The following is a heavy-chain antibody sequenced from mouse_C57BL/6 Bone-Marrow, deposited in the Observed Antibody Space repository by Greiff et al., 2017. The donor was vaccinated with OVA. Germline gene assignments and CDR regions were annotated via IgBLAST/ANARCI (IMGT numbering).Heavy chain of an antibody. CDR2: IHPSDSDT. CDR3: AIGWLRRGGYYYAMDY. Sequence: QVQLQQPGAELVKPGASVKVSCKASGYTFTSYWMHWVKQRPGQGLEWIGRIHPSDSDTNYNQKFKGKATLTVDKSSSTAYMQLSSLTSEDSAVYYCAIGWLRRGGYYYAMDYWGQGTSVTVSS. J-gene: IGHJ4*01. D-gene: IGHD2-2*01. V-gene: IGHV1-74*01. CDR1: GYTFTSYW.